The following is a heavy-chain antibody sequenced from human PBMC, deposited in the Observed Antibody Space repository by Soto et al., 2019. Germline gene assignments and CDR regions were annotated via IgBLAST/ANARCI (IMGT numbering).Heavy chain of an antibody. CDR2: IYYSGST. J-gene: IGHJ3*02. CDR1: VGSISSYY. Sequence: ASETLSLTCTVSVGSISSYYWSWIRQPPEKGLEWIGYIYYSGSTNYNPSLKSRVTISVDTSKNQFSLKLSSVTAADTAVYFWARRTVGFGELSPAFDIWGQGTMATVSS. D-gene: IGHD3-10*01. CDR3: ARRTVGFGELSPAFDI. V-gene: IGHV4-59*01.